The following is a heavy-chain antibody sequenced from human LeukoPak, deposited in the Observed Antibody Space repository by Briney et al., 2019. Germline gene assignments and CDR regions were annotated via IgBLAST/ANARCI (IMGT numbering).Heavy chain of an antibody. Sequence: GGSLRLSCAASGFTFSKFGMSWVRQAPGKGLEWVSAISPSRASTYYADSVKGRFTISRDNSKNTLYLQMNSLRAEDTGVYYCAKDLSSGSRRAYWGQGTLVTVSS. V-gene: IGHV3-23*01. CDR1: GFTFSKFG. J-gene: IGHJ4*02. D-gene: IGHD6-19*01. CDR3: AKDLSSGSRRAY. CDR2: ISPSRAST.